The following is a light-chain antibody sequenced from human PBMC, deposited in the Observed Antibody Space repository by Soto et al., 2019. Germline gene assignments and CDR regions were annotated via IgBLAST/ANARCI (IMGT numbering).Light chain of an antibody. CDR3: QQSYSTPPT. J-gene: IGKJ1*01. CDR2: AAS. CDR1: QSISTY. V-gene: IGKV1-39*01. Sequence: DIQMTQSPSSLSASVGDRVTITCRASQSISTYLNWYQQTPGKAPKLLIYAASSLQSGVPSRFSGSGSGTDFNLTISSLHPEDSATYYCQQSYSTPPTFGQGTKVEI.